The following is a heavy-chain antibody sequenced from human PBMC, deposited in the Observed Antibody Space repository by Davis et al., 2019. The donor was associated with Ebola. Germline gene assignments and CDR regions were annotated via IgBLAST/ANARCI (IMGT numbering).Heavy chain of an antibody. D-gene: IGHD1-20*01. CDR1: GNSLTSLW. J-gene: IGHJ3*02. V-gene: IGHV5-51*01. CDR2: IYTGDSDT. Sequence: GESLKISCKDSGNSLTSLWIGWVRQMPGKGLEWMGLIYTGDSDTRYSPSFRGQVTISADKSIGTAYLQWSGLKASDTAIYYCASLRRTITGMDDAFDIWGQGTMVTVSS. CDR3: ASLRRTITGMDDAFDI.